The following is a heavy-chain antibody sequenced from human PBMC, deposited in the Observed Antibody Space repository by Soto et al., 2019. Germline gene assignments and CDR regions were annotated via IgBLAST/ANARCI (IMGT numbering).Heavy chain of an antibody. CDR3: ARSGHSFAGAV. D-gene: IGHD3-16*01. J-gene: IGHJ4*02. CDR1: GASMNDYY. Sequence: SETLSRTCTVSGASMNDYYGSWIRQPPGKGLEWIGYMHYTGYSNYNASLKSRVTISIDRSKNQISLNLRSLTAADTAVYYCARSGHSFAGAVWGQGTRVTVSS. V-gene: IGHV4-59*01. CDR2: MHYTGYS.